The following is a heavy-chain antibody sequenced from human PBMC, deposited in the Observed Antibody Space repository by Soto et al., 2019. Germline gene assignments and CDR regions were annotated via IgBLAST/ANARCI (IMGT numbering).Heavy chain of an antibody. J-gene: IGHJ4*02. V-gene: IGHV3-23*01. D-gene: IGHD2-21*02. CDR1: GLTFSAYG. CDR3: SKDPNGDYVGAFDD. CDR2: ISGDGSGR. Sequence: EAQLLESGGASVRPGGSLRLSCAGSGLTFSAYGLTWVRQAHGKGLEWVSSISGDGSGRYYEDSVKGRFTISRDNSKNMMYLQLNSLRGEDAAIYYCSKDPNGDYVGAFDDCGPGTLVTVSS.